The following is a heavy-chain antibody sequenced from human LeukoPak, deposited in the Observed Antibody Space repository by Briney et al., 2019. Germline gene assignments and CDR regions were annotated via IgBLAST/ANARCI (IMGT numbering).Heavy chain of an antibody. J-gene: IGHJ4*02. D-gene: IGHD6-13*01. V-gene: IGHV3-11*01. Sequence: GGSLRLSCATSEFTFSDHYMNWIRQAPGKGLEWIASITTTGTTVYYADSVKGRFTIARDNAKNSLYLQMNSLRAEDTAVYYCAREAYSSRWYADYWGQGTLVTVSS. CDR3: AREAYSSRWYADY. CDR2: ITTTGTTV. CDR1: EFTFSDHY.